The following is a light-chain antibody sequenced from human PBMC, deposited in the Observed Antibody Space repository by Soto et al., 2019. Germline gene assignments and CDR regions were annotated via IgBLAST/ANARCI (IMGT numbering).Light chain of an antibody. CDR1: QSVSSIY. Sequence: EIVLTQSPGTLSLSPGERATLSCRASQSVSSIYLGWYQQKPGQAPRLLIYGASSRATGIPDRFSGSGSGTDFTLTISRLEPEDFAVYYCQQYVTSSPRTFGQGTKVEIK. J-gene: IGKJ1*01. V-gene: IGKV3-20*01. CDR2: GAS. CDR3: QQYVTSSPRT.